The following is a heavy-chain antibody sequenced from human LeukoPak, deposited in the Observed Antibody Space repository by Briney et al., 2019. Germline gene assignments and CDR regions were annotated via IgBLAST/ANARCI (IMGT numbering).Heavy chain of an antibody. CDR2: INPSGGST. Sequence: ASVKVSCKASGYTFTSYYMHWVRQAPGQGLEWMGIINPSGGSTSYAQKFQGRVTMTRDTSTSTVYMELSSLRSDDTAVYYCARDPIDYGDPDAFDIWGQGTMVTVSS. J-gene: IGHJ3*02. V-gene: IGHV1-46*01. D-gene: IGHD4-17*01. CDR3: ARDPIDYGDPDAFDI. CDR1: GYTFTSYY.